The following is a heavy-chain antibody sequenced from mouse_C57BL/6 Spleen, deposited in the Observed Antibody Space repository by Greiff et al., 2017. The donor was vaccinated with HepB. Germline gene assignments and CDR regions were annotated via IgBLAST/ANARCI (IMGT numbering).Heavy chain of an antibody. CDR3: AEITTVVATGFDV. V-gene: IGHV1-82*01. J-gene: IGHJ1*03. D-gene: IGHD1-1*01. CDR2: IYPGDGDT. Sequence: VQLQQSGPELVKPGASVKISCKASGYAFSSSWMNWVKQRPGKGLEWIGRIYPGDGDTNYNGKFKGKATLTADKSSSTAYMQLSSLTSEDSAVYFCAEITTVVATGFDVWGTGTTVTVSS. CDR1: GYAFSSSW.